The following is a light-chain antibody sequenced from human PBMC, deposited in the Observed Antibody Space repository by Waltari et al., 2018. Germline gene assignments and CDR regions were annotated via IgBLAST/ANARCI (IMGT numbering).Light chain of an antibody. CDR2: AAS. CDR1: QSVSKY. CDR3: QQSYTTPMCT. Sequence: DIQMTQSPSSLAASVGDRVTITCRASQSVSKYLNWYQQKPGKAPSLLIYAASTLQSGVPPRFSGSGSGTDFAITITSLQPEDSAVYYCQQSYTTPMCTFGQGTKLEI. V-gene: IGKV1-39*01. J-gene: IGKJ2*02.